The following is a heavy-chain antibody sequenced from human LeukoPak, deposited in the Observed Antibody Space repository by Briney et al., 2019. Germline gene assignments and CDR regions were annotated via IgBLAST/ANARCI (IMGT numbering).Heavy chain of an antibody. Sequence: HTGGSLRLSCAASGFTFSNYWMSWVRQAPGKGLEWVANIKEDGSEKYYVDSVKGQFTISRDNARNSLYLQMNSLRAEGTAVYYCASGRQLGYWGQGTLVTVSS. CDR3: ASGRQLGY. CDR2: IKEDGSEK. CDR1: GFTFSNYW. V-gene: IGHV3-7*01. D-gene: IGHD6-13*01. J-gene: IGHJ4*02.